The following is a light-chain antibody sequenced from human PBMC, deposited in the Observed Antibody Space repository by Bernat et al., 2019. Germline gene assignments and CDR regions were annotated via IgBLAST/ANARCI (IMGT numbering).Light chain of an antibody. CDR3: QQANIFPYT. V-gene: IGKV1-12*01. J-gene: IGKJ2*01. CDR1: RNVGRW. Sequence: DVQMTQSPSTVSASVGDTVILTCRASRNVGRWLAWYQQKPGTAPKLLIYGASTLQIGVPLRFSGGGSGTEFSLTIANLQPDDFATYFCQQANIFPYTFGQGT. CDR2: GAS.